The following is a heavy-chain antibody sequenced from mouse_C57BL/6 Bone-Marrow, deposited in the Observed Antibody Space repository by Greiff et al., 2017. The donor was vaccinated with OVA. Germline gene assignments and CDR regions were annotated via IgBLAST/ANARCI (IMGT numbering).Heavy chain of an antibody. D-gene: IGHD1-1*01. CDR3: ARHYDGSSYVYFDV. CDR2: ISNGGGST. V-gene: IGHV5-12*01. J-gene: IGHJ1*03. Sequence: EVMLVESGGGLVQPGGSLKLSCAASGFTFSDYYMYWVRQTPEKRLEWVAYISNGGGSTYYPDTVKGRFTISRDNAKNTLYLQMSRLKSEDTAMYYCARHYDGSSYVYFDVWGTGTTVTVSS. CDR1: GFTFSDYY.